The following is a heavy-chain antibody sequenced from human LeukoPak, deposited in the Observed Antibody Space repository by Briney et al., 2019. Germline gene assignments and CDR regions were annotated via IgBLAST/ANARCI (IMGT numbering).Heavy chain of an antibody. CDR1: GFTVSSNY. CDR3: TRVYKWFGELDYYYMDV. V-gene: IGHV3-49*04. CDR2: IRSKAYGGTT. D-gene: IGHD3-10*01. J-gene: IGHJ6*03. Sequence: GGSLGLSCAASGFTVSSNYMSWVRQAPGKGLEWVGFIRSKAYGGTTEYAASVKGRFTISRDDSKSIAYLQMNSLKTEDTAVYYCTRVYKWFGELDYYYMDVWGKGTTVTISS.